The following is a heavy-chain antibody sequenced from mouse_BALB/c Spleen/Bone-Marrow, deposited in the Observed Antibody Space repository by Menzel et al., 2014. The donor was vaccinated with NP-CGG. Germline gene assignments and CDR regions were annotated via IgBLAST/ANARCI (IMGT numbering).Heavy chain of an antibody. J-gene: IGHJ4*01. CDR2: ILPGSGSI. Sequence: VKLMESGAELMKPGASVKISCKATGYTFSSYWIEWVKQRPGHGLEWIGEILPGSGSIKYNEKFKGKATFTADTSFNTAYMQLSSLTSEDSAVYYCASRYDTMDYWGQGTSVTVSS. CDR3: ASRYDTMDY. CDR1: GYTFSSYW. V-gene: IGHV1-9*01.